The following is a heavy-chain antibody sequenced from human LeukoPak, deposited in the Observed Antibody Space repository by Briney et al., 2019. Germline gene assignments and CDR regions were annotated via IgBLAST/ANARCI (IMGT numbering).Heavy chain of an antibody. J-gene: IGHJ4*02. V-gene: IGHV3-9*01. CDR2: ISWNSGNI. Sequence: GGSLRLSCAASGFSFDDYAMHWVRQAPGKGLEWVSGISWNSGNIGYADSMKGRFTISRDSAKNSLYLQMNSLRAEDTALYYCAKAPGYSSSWYSHWGQGALVTVSS. CDR3: AKAPGYSSSWYSH. D-gene: IGHD6-13*01. CDR1: GFSFDDYA.